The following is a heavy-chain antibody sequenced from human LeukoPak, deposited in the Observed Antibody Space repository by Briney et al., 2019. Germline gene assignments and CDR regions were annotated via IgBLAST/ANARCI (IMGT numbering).Heavy chain of an antibody. D-gene: IGHD6-19*01. CDR1: GSTFSSYS. CDR3: ARGLHSSGWYQDY. J-gene: IGHJ4*02. Sequence: GRSLRLSCAASGSTFSSYSMNWVRQAPGKGLEWVSSISSSSSYIYYADSVRGRFTISRDNAKNSLYLQMNSLRAEDTAVYYCARGLHSSGWYQDYWGQGTLVTVSS. V-gene: IGHV3-21*01. CDR2: ISSSSSYI.